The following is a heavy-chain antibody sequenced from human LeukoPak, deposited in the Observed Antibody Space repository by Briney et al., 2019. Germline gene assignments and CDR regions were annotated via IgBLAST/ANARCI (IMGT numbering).Heavy chain of an antibody. J-gene: IGHJ4*02. CDR3: AREGGYSGYDYWDY. Sequence: SETLSLTCTVSGYSISSGYYWGWIRQPPGKGLEWIGSIYHSGSTYYNPSLKSRVTISVDTSKNQFSLKLSSVTAADTAVYYCAREGGYSGYDYWDYWGQGTLVTVSS. CDR1: GYSISSGYY. D-gene: IGHD5-12*01. CDR2: IYHSGST. V-gene: IGHV4-38-2*02.